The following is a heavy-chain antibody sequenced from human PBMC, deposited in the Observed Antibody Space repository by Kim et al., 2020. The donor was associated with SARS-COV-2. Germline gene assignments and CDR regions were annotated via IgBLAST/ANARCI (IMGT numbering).Heavy chain of an antibody. Sequence: SETLSLICTVSGDSIISSNYYWGWIRQPPGKGLEWIGTIYYSGSTYYNPSLKSRVTMSVDTSKNQFSLKLSSVTAADTAVYFCARDYNFNTTFDLWGQGT. CDR2: IYYSGST. CDR3: ARDYNFNTTFDL. D-gene: IGHD3-3*01. J-gene: IGHJ4*02. CDR1: GDSIISSNYY. V-gene: IGHV4-39*07.